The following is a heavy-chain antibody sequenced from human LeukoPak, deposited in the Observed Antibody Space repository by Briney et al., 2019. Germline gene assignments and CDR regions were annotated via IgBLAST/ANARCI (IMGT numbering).Heavy chain of an antibody. CDR3: AREGTGTDRVYYFDY. D-gene: IGHD1-1*01. J-gene: IGHJ4*02. Sequence: SETLSLTCAVYGGSFSGYYWSWIRQPPGKGLEWIGEINHSGSTNYNPSLKSRVTISVDTSKNQFSLQLNSVTPEDTAVYYCAREGTGTDRVYYFDYWGQGTLVTVSS. CDR2: INHSGST. V-gene: IGHV4-34*01. CDR1: GGSFSGYY.